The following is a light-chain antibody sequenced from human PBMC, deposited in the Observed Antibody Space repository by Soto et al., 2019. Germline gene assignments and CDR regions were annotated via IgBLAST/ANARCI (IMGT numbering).Light chain of an antibody. CDR2: GNN. V-gene: IGLV1-40*01. CDR1: TSNIGSNY. Sequence: QSVLTQPPSASGTPGQGVTISCSGSTSNIGSNYVYWYQQLPGTAPKLLIYGNNNRPSGVPARFSGSKSGTSASLAIAGLQAEDEGDYYCQSYDSSLSGYVFGTGTKSP. J-gene: IGLJ1*01. CDR3: QSYDSSLSGYV.